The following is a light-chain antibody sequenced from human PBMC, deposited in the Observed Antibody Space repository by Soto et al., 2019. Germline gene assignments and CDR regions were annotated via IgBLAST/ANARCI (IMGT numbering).Light chain of an antibody. CDR2: DAS. CDR3: QQRSSWPRV. V-gene: IGKV3-11*01. J-gene: IGKJ4*01. CDR1: QSVTTY. Sequence: EIVLTQSPATLSLSPGERATLSCRASQSVTTYLVWYQQKPGQAPRLLIYDASKRAIGIPDRFSGSGSGTDFTLTISSLEPVDFAVYYCQQRSSWPRVFGGGTKVEIK.